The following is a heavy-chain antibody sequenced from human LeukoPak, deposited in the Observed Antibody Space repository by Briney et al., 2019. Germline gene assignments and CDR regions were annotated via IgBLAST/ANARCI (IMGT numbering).Heavy chain of an antibody. Sequence: PGGSLRLSCAASVFRFRSWMVCWVCAAPGERLERVANIKQEGNEKFYADSVKGRFTISRDNDKNSLYLQMNSLRLEDTAVYYCVREDRSCYYYWGQGTLVTVSS. CDR1: VFRFRSWM. CDR2: IKQEGNEK. D-gene: IGHD2-15*01. V-gene: IGHV3-7*03. CDR3: VREDRSCYYY. J-gene: IGHJ4*02.